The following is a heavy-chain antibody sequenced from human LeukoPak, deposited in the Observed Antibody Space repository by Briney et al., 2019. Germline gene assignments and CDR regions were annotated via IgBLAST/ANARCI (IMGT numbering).Heavy chain of an antibody. V-gene: IGHV3-23*01. Sequence: GGSLRLSCAASRFTFITYAMNWVRQAPGKGLEWVSAISGSGGTTFYADSVKGRFTISRDNSKNTLYLQTHSLRGEDTAVYYCVKAKDDYGDSAVDYWGQGKLVTVSS. CDR2: ISGSGGTT. D-gene: IGHD4-17*01. CDR1: RFTFITYA. CDR3: VKAKDDYGDSAVDY. J-gene: IGHJ4*02.